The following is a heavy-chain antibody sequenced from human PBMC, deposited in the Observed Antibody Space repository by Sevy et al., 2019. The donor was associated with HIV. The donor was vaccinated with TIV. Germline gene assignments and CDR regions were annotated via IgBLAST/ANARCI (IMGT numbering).Heavy chain of an antibody. Sequence: GGSLRLSCAASGFTFSSYSMNWVRQAPGKGLEWVSYISSSSSTIYYADSVKGQFTISRDNAKNSLYLQMNSLRDEDTAVYYCARENDYVWGSYLPPFDYWGQGTLVTVSS. CDR3: ARENDYVWGSYLPPFDY. CDR1: GFTFSSYS. D-gene: IGHD3-16*02. V-gene: IGHV3-48*02. J-gene: IGHJ4*02. CDR2: ISSSSSTI.